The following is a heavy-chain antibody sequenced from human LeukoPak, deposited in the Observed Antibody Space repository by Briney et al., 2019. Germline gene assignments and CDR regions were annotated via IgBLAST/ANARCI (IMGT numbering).Heavy chain of an antibody. J-gene: IGHJ4*02. CDR2: ISYDGSNK. CDR3: ARSSSSWFDY. D-gene: IGHD6-13*01. CDR1: GFTFSSYA. Sequence: GGSLRLSCAASGFTFSSYAMHWVRQAPGKGLEWVAVISYDGSNKYYADSVNGRFTISRDNSKNTLYLQMNSLRAEDTAVYYCARSSSSWFDYWGQGTLVTVSS. V-gene: IGHV3-30-3*01.